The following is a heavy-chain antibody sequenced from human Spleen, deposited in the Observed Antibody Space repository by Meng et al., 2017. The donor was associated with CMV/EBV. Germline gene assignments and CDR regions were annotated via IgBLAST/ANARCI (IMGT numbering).Heavy chain of an antibody. CDR2: LTSGGGA. D-gene: IGHD2-21*01. CDR3: AKDLNYGGISGLDY. CDR1: GFRFSGYT. V-gene: IGHV3-23*01. J-gene: IGHJ4*02. Sequence: ASGFRFSGYTMTWVRQAPGEGLEWVSTLTSGGGAFYADSVKGRFTISRDNSKNTLYLQMNSLRAEDTALFYCAKDLNYGGISGLDYWGQGTLVTVSS.